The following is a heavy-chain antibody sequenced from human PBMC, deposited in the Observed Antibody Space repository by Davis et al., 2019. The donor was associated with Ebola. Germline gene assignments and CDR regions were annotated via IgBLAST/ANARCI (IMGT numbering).Heavy chain of an antibody. D-gene: IGHD4-17*01. CDR1: GSNFIIYA. J-gene: IGHJ6*03. CDR3: AKDPYGGASRPYSYYYMDV. CDR2: IGARGDVT. Sequence: GGSLRLSCAASGSNFIIYAMHWVRQAPGKGLEWVSTIGARGDVTYYADSVKGRFTVSRDSSKNTVFLQMNSLRADDTAIYYCAKDPYGGASRPYSYYYMDVWGKGTTVTVSS. V-gene: IGHV3-23*01.